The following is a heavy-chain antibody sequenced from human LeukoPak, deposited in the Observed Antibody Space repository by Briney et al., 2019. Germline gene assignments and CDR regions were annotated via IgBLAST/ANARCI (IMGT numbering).Heavy chain of an antibody. V-gene: IGHV4-4*07. D-gene: IGHD4-17*01. J-gene: IGHJ5*02. CDR3: ARDDSYGDYVHWFDP. CDR1: GGSISSYY. Sequence: SETLSLTCTVSGGSISSYYWSWIRQPAGKGLEWIGRIYTSGSTNYNPSLKSRVTMSVDTSKNLFSLKLSSVTAADTAVYYCARDDSYGDYVHWFDPWGQGTLVTVSS. CDR2: IYTSGST.